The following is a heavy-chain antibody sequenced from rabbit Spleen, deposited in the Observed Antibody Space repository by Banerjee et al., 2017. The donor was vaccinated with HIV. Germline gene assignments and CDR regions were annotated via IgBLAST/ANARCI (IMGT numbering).Heavy chain of an antibody. Sequence: QSLEESGGDLVKPGASLTLTCTASGVSFSSSSYMCWVRQAPGKGLEWIACIDSGSSGFTYFATWAKGRFTCSKTSSTTVTLQVTRLTAADTATYFCARDTSSSFSSYGMDLWGPGTLVTVS. J-gene: IGHJ6*01. V-gene: IGHV1S40*01. D-gene: IGHD1-1*01. CDR3: ARDTSSSFSSYGMDL. CDR1: GVSFSSSSY. CDR2: IDSGSSGFT.